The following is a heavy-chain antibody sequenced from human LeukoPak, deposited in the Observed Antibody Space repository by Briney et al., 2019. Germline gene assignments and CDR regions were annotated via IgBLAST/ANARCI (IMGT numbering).Heavy chain of an antibody. J-gene: IGHJ5*02. D-gene: IGHD3-22*01. CDR3: ARVIRGIRTLNWFDP. CDR1: GGSISSGGYY. Sequence: PSETLSLTCTVSGGSISSGGYYWSWIRQHPGKGLEWIGYIYYSGSTYYNPSLKSRVTISVDTSKNQFSLKLSSVTAADTAVYYCARVIRGIRTLNWFDPWGQGTLVTVSS. V-gene: IGHV4-31*03. CDR2: IYYSGST.